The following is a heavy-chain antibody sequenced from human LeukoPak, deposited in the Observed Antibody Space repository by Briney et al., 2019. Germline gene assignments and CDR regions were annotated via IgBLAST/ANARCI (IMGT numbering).Heavy chain of an antibody. Sequence: TSETLSLTCTVSGGSIGSHYWTWIRQTPGKGLEWIGYVYDIGSTKYNPSLKSRVTISVDTSKNQFSLRLSSVTAADTAVYYCARGGVLKSVDYWGQGTLVAVSS. CDR2: VYDIGST. CDR1: GGSIGSHY. J-gene: IGHJ4*02. V-gene: IGHV4-59*11. CDR3: ARGGVLKSVDY. D-gene: IGHD3-16*01.